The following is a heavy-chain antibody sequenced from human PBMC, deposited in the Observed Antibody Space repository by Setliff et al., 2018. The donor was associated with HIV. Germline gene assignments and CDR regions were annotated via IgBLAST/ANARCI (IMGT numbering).Heavy chain of an antibody. D-gene: IGHD2-2*01. CDR2: ISSNGGST. CDR1: GFTFSSYF. CDR3: ARRGYCSSTTCYYDY. J-gene: IGHJ4*02. V-gene: IGHV3-64*02. Sequence: GGSLRLSCAASGFTFSSYFMHWVRQAPGKGLGYVSAISSNGGSTYYADSVKGRFTISRDNSKNTLYLQMGSLRAEDMAVYYCARRGYCSSTTCYYDYWGQGTLVTVSS.